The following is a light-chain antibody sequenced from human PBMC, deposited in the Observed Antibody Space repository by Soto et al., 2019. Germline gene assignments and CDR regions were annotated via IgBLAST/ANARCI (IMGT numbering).Light chain of an antibody. CDR1: QSVYNSY. Sequence: EIVLTQSPGTLSLSPGERTTLSCRASQSVYNSYLSWYQQKPGQAPRLLINGASNRATGIPDRFSGSGSGTDFTLPISRLEPEDFAVYYCQQYGSPPHTFGQGTKLEIK. CDR3: QQYGSPPHT. CDR2: GAS. V-gene: IGKV3-20*01. J-gene: IGKJ2*01.